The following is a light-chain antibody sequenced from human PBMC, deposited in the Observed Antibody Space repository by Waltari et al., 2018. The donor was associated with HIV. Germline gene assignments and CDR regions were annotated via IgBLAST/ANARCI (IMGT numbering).Light chain of an antibody. CDR1: SSNIGSNH. V-gene: IGLV1-47*01. J-gene: IGLJ2*01. Sequence: QYVLTQPPSASGTPGQRVTISCSGSSSNIGSNHVYWYQHLPGTAPKLLIYVNSRRPSGVPDRFSGSKSGTSASLAISGLRSEDEGDYYCAAWDDSLRGPVFGGGSRLTVL. CDR3: AAWDDSLRGPV. CDR2: VNS.